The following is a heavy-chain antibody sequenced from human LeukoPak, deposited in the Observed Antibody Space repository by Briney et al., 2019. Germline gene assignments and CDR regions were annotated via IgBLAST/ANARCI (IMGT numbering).Heavy chain of an antibody. CDR2: IKQDGSQK. V-gene: IGHV3-7*04. CDR3: ARAVSGAFDI. Sequence: GGSLRLSCTASGFTFSSYSMNWVRQAPGKGLEWVANIKQDGSQKYNVDSVKGRFTTSRDNAKNSLYLQMNSLRVEDTAVYYCARAVSGAFDIWGQGTMVTVPS. J-gene: IGHJ3*02. CDR1: GFTFSSYS. D-gene: IGHD1-14*01.